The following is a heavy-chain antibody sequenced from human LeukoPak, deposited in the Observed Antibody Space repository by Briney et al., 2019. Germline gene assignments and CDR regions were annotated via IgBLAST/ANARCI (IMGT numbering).Heavy chain of an antibody. CDR2: IQNDEIDK. CDR3: AKERKLLPFDC. J-gene: IGHJ4*02. V-gene: IGHV3-30*02. Sequence: PGGSLRLSCAASGFTFTTYGMHWVRQAPGKGLEWVAFIQNDEIDKFYADSVKGRFAISRDNSKNTLFLQMNSLRAEDTAVYYCAKERKLLPFDCWGQGTLVTVSS. CDR1: GFTFTTYG. D-gene: IGHD4-23*01.